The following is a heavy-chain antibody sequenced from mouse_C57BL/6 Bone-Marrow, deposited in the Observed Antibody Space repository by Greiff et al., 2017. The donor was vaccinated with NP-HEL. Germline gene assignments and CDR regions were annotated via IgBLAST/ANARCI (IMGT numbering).Heavy chain of an antibody. CDR2: ISSGGSYT. J-gene: IGHJ1*03. Sequence: EVKLEESGGDLVKPGGSLKLSCAASGFTFSSYGMSWVRQTPDKRLEWVATISSGGSYTYYPDSVKGRFTISRDNAKNTLYLQMSSLKSEDTAMYYCARLYYYGSSDVWGTGTTVTVSS. CDR1: GFTFSSYG. V-gene: IGHV5-6*02. CDR3: ARLYYYGSSDV. D-gene: IGHD1-1*01.